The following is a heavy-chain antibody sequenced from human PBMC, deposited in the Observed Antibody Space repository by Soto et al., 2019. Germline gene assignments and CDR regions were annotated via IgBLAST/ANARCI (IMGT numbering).Heavy chain of an antibody. V-gene: IGHV3-11*06. D-gene: IGHD3-22*01. CDR3: ARGYYDSSGTPSFDY. CDR1: GFTFSYYY. CDR2: ISSSSSYT. Sequence: SGGSLRLSCAASGFTFSYYYMSWIRQAPGKGLEWVSYISSSSSYTNYADSVKGRFTISRDNAKNSLYLQMNSLRAEDTAVYYCARGYYDSSGTPSFDYWGQGTLVTVSS. J-gene: IGHJ4*02.